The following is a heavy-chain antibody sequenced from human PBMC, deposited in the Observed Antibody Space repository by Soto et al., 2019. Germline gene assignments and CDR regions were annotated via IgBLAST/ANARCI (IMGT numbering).Heavy chain of an antibody. V-gene: IGHV3-15*01. J-gene: IGHJ6*02. CDR1: GFTFSNAW. CDR2: IKSKTDGGTT. D-gene: IGHD5-12*01. Sequence: GGSLRLSCAASGFTFSNAWMSWVRQAPGKGLEWVGRIKSKTDGGTTDYAAPVKGRFTISRDDSKNTLYLQMNSLKTEDTAVYYCTTGRDGYNPFYYYGMDVWGQGTTVTVSS. CDR3: TTGRDGYNPFYYYGMDV.